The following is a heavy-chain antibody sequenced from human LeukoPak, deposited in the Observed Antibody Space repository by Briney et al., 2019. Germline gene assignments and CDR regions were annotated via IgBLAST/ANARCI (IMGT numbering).Heavy chain of an antibody. CDR3: ARGRPHGNDY. D-gene: IGHD4-23*01. Sequence: GGSLRLSCAASGFTVSSSYMSWVRQAPGKGLVWVSRIASDGSSTTYADSVKGRFSISRDNAKNTLYLQMNSLRVEDTAVYYCARGRPHGNDYWGQGTLVTVSS. J-gene: IGHJ4*02. CDR1: GFTVSSSY. CDR2: IASDGSST. V-gene: IGHV3-74*01.